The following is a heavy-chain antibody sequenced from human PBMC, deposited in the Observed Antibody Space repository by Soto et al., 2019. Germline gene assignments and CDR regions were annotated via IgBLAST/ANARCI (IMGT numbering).Heavy chain of an antibody. J-gene: IGHJ4*02. Sequence: QVQLVQSGAEVKKPGSSVKVSCKASGGTFSSYAISWVRQAPGQGLEWMGGIIPIFGTANYAQKFRGRVTITADESTSTAYMELSSLRSEDTAVYYCARGASPYYYDSSGYYFPRGYWGQGTLVTVSS. CDR2: IIPIFGTA. CDR3: ARGASPYYYDSSGYYFPRGY. D-gene: IGHD3-22*01. CDR1: GGTFSSYA. V-gene: IGHV1-69*01.